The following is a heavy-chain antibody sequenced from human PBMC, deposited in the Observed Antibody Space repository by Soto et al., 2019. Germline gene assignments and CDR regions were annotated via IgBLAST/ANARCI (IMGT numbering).Heavy chain of an antibody. CDR1: GFSLSTSGVG. Sequence: QITLKESGPTLVKPTQTLTLTCTFSGFSLSTSGVGVGWIRQPPGKALEWLALIYWDDDKRYSPSLKSRLTIXKXTXXNQVVLTMTNMDPVDTATYYCAHRRSGRVVYYFDYWGQGTLVTVSS. CDR2: IYWDDDK. J-gene: IGHJ4*02. V-gene: IGHV2-5*02. CDR3: AHRRSGRVVYYFDY. D-gene: IGHD1-26*01.